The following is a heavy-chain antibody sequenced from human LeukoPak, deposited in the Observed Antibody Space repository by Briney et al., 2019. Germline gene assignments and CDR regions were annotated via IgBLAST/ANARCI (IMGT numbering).Heavy chain of an antibody. D-gene: IGHD6-13*01. Sequence: GGSLRLSCAASGFTFSSYWMSWVRQAHGKGLEWVANIKQDGSEKYYVDSVKGRFTISRDNAKNSLYLQMNSLRAEDTAVYYCTRVLWSSWYGLQPMDVWGKGTTVTVSS. J-gene: IGHJ6*04. V-gene: IGHV3-7*01. CDR3: TRVLWSSWYGLQPMDV. CDR1: GFTFSSYW. CDR2: IKQDGSEK.